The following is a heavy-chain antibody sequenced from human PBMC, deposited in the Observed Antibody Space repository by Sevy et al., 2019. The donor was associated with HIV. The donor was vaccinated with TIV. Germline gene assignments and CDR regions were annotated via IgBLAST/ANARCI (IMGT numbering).Heavy chain of an antibody. Sequence: SETLSLTCTVSGGSISSGSYYWSWIRQPAGKGLEWIGRIYTSWSTNYNPSLKSRVTMSVDTSKNQFSLKLSSVTAADTAVYYCARGGTYYDFWSGYSYGMDVWGQGTTVTVSS. V-gene: IGHV4-61*02. CDR2: IYTSWST. CDR1: GGSISSGSYY. J-gene: IGHJ6*02. CDR3: ARGGTYYDFWSGYSYGMDV. D-gene: IGHD3-3*01.